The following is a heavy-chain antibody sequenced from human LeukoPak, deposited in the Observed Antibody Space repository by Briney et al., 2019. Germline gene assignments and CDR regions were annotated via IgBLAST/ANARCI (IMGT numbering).Heavy chain of an antibody. CDR1: GGSISSYY. J-gene: IGHJ6*03. V-gene: IGHV4-59*08. CDR2: IYYSGST. D-gene: IGHD3-3*01. CDR3: ARGIRFLEWLPGYYYYMDV. Sequence: SETLSLTCTVSGGSISSYYWTWIRQPPGKGLEWIGYIYYSGSTNYNPSLKSRVTISVDKSKNQFSLKLNSVTAADTAVYHCARGIRFLEWLPGYYYYMDVWGKGTTVTVSS.